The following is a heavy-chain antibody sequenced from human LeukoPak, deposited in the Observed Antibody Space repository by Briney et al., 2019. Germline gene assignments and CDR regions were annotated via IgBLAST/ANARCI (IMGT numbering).Heavy chain of an antibody. D-gene: IGHD3-16*01. CDR2: IRHDGSIG. V-gene: IGHV3-30*02. CDR3: AKMMGGFDGFDI. CDR1: GFTFSNFG. Sequence: GGSLRLSCSASGFTFSNFGMHWVRQAPGKGLEWVAFIRHDGSIGYYADSVKGRFTISRDNSKNTLNLQMNSLGAEDTAVFFCAKMMGGFDGFDIWGQGTMVTVSS. J-gene: IGHJ3*02.